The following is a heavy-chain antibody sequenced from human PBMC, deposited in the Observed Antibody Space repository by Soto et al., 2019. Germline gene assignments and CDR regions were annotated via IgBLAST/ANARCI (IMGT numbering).Heavy chain of an antibody. CDR2: VFYTGTT. D-gene: IGHD2-2*01. J-gene: IGHJ4*02. CDR3: ARLVVVSPVANV. CDR1: GGSINYNSYY. V-gene: IGHV4-39*02. Sequence: SGTVALTCSVSGGSINYNSYYWGWIRQPPGQCLEWIGSVFYTGTTYYSPSLESRVTISVDTSKNSFSLNLTSVTAADTAVYFCARLVVVSPVANVWGQGTLVTVSS.